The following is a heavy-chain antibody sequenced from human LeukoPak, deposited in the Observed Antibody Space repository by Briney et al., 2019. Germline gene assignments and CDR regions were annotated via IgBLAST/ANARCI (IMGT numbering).Heavy chain of an antibody. Sequence: SVKVSCKASGGTFSSYAISWVRQAPGQGLEWMGGIIPIFGTANYAQKFQGRVTITADKSTSTAYMELSSLRSEDTAVYYCARSGGSGFFNYYYYMDVWGKGTTVTVSS. J-gene: IGHJ6*03. CDR3: ARSGGSGFFNYYYYMDV. CDR2: IIPIFGTA. CDR1: GGTFSSYA. V-gene: IGHV1-69*06. D-gene: IGHD3-3*01.